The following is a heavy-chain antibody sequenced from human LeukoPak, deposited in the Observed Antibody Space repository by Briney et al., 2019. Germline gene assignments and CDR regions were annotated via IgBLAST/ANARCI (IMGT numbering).Heavy chain of an antibody. CDR1: GGSISSHY. D-gene: IGHD6-19*01. CDR3: ARDRVAGTIDI. J-gene: IGHJ3*02. Sequence: PSETLSLTCTVSGGSISSHYWSWIRQPPGKGLEWIGYIYYSGSTNYNPSLKSRVTISVDTSKNQFSLKLSSVTAADTAVYYCARDRVAGTIDIWGQGTMVTVSS. V-gene: IGHV4-59*11. CDR2: IYYSGST.